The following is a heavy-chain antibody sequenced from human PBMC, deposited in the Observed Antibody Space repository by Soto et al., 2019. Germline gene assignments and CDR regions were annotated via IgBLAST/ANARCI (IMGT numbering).Heavy chain of an antibody. CDR2: IKSKTDGGTT. V-gene: IGHV3-15*01. D-gene: IGHD3-3*01. J-gene: IGHJ6*02. CDR3: ARPSPEKRFLEWLLSDYYGMDV. CDR1: GVTFSNAW. Sequence: GGSLRLSCAASGVTFSNAWMSWVRQAPGKGLEWVGRIKSKTDGGTTDYAAPVKGRFTISRDNAKNSLYLQMNSLRAEDTAVYYCARPSPEKRFLEWLLSDYYGMDVWGQGTTVTVSS.